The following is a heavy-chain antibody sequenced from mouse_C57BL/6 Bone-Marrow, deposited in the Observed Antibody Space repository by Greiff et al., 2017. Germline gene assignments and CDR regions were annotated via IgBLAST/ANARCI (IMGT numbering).Heavy chain of an antibody. Sequence: QVQLQQSDAELVKPGASVKISCKVSGYTFTDHTIHWMKQRPEQGQEWIGYIYPRDGSTKYNEKFKGKATLTADKSSSTAYMQLNSLTSEDSAVYCCARLNYGSSYAMDYWGQGTSVTVSS. V-gene: IGHV1-78*01. CDR1: GYTFTDHT. CDR2: IYPRDGST. J-gene: IGHJ4*01. D-gene: IGHD1-1*01. CDR3: ARLNYGSSYAMDY.